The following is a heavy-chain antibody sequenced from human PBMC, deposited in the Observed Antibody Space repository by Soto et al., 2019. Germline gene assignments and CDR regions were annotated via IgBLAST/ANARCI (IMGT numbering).Heavy chain of an antibody. CDR2: ISGSGGST. J-gene: IGHJ4*02. D-gene: IGHD2-15*01. V-gene: IGHV3-23*01. CDR3: AKDLCSGGSCPGNFDY. Sequence: PGGSLRLSCAASGFTFSSYAMSWVRQAPGKGLEWVSAISGSGGSTYYADSVKGRFTISRDNSKNTLYLQMNSLRAEDTAVYYCAKDLCSGGSCPGNFDYWGQGTLVTVLL. CDR1: GFTFSSYA.